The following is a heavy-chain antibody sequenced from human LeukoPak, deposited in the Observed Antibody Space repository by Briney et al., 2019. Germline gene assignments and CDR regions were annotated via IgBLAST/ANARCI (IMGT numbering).Heavy chain of an antibody. CDR1: GGTFSSYA. Sequence: GASVKVSCKASGGTFSSYAISWVRQAPGQGLEWMGGIIPIFGTANYAQTFQGRVTLTTDTSTSTAYMELTSLRSGDTAVYYCARGMEIAASNWFDPWGQGTLVTVSS. CDR2: IIPIFGTA. V-gene: IGHV1-69*05. CDR3: ARGMEIAASNWFDP. J-gene: IGHJ5*02. D-gene: IGHD6-25*01.